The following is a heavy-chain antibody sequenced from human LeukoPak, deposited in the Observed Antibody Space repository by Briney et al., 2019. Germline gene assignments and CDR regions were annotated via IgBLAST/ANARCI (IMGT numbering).Heavy chain of an antibody. CDR1: GFTFSNAW. V-gene: IGHV3-15*01. CDR3: TTEEGVDDYFDY. CDR2: ILGKTDGGTT. J-gene: IGHJ4*02. D-gene: IGHD3-10*01. Sequence: GRSLRLSCAASGFTFSNAWMSWARQPPGKWLEWVGRILGKTDGGTTDYAAPVKGRFTISRDDSKNTLYLQMNSLNTEDTAVYYCTTEEGVDDYFDYWGQGTLVTVSS.